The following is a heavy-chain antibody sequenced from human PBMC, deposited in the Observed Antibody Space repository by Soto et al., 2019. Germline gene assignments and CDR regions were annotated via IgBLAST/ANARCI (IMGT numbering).Heavy chain of an antibody. J-gene: IGHJ4*02. CDR2: ISSSGGTI. CDR1: GFIFSDYY. D-gene: IGHD6-6*01. CDR3: ARRPSSSSLAMLGY. Sequence: GGSLRLSCAASGFIFSDYYMSWIRQAPGKGLEWVSYISSSGGTIYYADSVKGRFTISRDNAKNSLYLQMNSLRAEDTAVYSCARRPSSSSLAMLGYWGQGTLVTVSS. V-gene: IGHV3-11*01.